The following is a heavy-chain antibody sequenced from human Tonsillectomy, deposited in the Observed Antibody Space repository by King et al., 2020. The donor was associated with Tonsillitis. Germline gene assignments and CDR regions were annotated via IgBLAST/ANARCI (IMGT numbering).Heavy chain of an antibody. D-gene: IGHD3-10*01. CDR3: ARDSYGGCGY. CDR2: ISYDGSNK. Sequence: VQLVESGGGVVQPGRSLRLSCAASGFTFSSYAMHWVRQAPGKGLEWVAVISYDGSNKYYADSVKGRFTSSRDNSKNTLYLQMNSLRAEDTAVYYCARDSYGGCGYSGQGTLVTVSS. J-gene: IGHJ4*02. V-gene: IGHV3-30-3*01. CDR1: GFTFSSYA.